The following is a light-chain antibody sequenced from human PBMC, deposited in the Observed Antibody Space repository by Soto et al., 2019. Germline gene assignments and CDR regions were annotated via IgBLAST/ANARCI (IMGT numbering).Light chain of an antibody. CDR1: SSDIGGYKY. V-gene: IGLV2-11*01. CDR2: YVN. J-gene: IGLJ3*02. Sequence: QSALTQPRSVSGSPGQSVTISCTGTSSDIGGYKYVSWYRQDPGKAPKLILSYVNKRPSGVPDRFSGSKSGNTASLTISGLQTDDEAAYYCCSSTGSYTLVFGGGTKLTVL. CDR3: CSSTGSYTLV.